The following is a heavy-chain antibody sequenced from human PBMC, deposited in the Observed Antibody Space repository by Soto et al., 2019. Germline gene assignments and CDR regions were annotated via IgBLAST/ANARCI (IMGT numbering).Heavy chain of an antibody. J-gene: IGHJ6*02. Sequence: GGSLRLSCAASGFTFSSYGMHWVRQAPGKGLEWVAVISYDGSNKYYADSVKGRFTISRDNSKNTLYLQMNSLRAEDTAVYYCAKARHYYYGMDVWGQGTTVTVSS. CDR1: GFTFSSYG. CDR3: AKARHYYYGMDV. V-gene: IGHV3-30*18. CDR2: ISYDGSNK.